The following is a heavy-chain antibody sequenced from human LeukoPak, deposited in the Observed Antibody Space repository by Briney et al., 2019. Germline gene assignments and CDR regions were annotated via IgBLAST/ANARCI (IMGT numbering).Heavy chain of an antibody. J-gene: IGHJ4*02. Sequence: SETLSLTCAVSGGSISSSNWWSWVRQPPGKGLEWIGEIYHSGSTNYNPSLKSRVTISVDKSKNQFSLKLSSVTAADTAVYYCAREHYYGSGSRYYFDYWGQGTLVTVSS. CDR1: GGSISSSNW. CDR2: IYHSGST. D-gene: IGHD3-10*01. CDR3: AREHYYGSGSRYYFDY. V-gene: IGHV4-4*02.